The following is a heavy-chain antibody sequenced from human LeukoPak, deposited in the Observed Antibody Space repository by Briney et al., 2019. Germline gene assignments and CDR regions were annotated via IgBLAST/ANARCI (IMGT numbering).Heavy chain of an antibody. CDR1: GFTFSSYW. CDR2: IYSGGTT. V-gene: IGHV3-53*01. D-gene: IGHD3-22*01. Sequence: HPGGSLRLSCAASGFTFSSYWMHWVRQAPGKGLEWVSVIYSGGTTYYADSIKGRSTISRDNSKNTLYLQMNSLRAEDTAVYYCAGRYDSSGYPLHWGQGTPVTVSS. J-gene: IGHJ4*02. CDR3: AGRYDSSGYPLH.